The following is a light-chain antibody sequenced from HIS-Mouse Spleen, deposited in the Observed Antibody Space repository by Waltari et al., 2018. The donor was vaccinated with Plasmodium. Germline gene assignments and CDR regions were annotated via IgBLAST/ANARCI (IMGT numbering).Light chain of an antibody. CDR2: EDS. J-gene: IGLJ3*02. CDR1: AFPKKY. V-gene: IGLV3-10*01. CDR3: YSTDSSGNHRV. Sequence: SYELTQPPSVSVSPGQTARITSSGDAFPKKYSYWYQQNSGQAPVLVIYEDSKRPSGIPERFSGSSSGTMATLTISGAQVEDEADYYCYSTDSSGNHRVFGGGTKLTVL.